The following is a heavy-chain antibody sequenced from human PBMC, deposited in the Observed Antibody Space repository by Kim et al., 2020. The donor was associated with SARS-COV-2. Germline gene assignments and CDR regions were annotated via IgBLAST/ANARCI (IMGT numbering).Heavy chain of an antibody. J-gene: IGHJ6*03. Sequence: GESLKISCKGSGYSFPSYWIAWVRQMPGKGLEWMGVISPHDSDTIYSPSFQGQVTMSAEKSVTTAYLQWSGLKASDTGIYYCARVYKWNHPDYHFYYMDVWGKGTTVIVSS. CDR1: GYSFPSYW. CDR3: ARVYKWNHPDYHFYYMDV. CDR2: ISPHDSDT. V-gene: IGHV5-51*01. D-gene: IGHD1-20*01.